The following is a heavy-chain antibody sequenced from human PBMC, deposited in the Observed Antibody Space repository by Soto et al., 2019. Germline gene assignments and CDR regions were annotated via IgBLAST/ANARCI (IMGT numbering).Heavy chain of an antibody. Sequence: PSETLSLTCTVSGGSISSNIYYWGWIRQPPGKGLEWIGNIHYSGSTYYDSSLKSRVTISVDTSKNQFSLKLSSVTAADTAVYYCATIGYRSRTSCQKNWFDPWGQGTLVTVSS. D-gene: IGHD2-2*01. CDR2: IHYSGST. CDR1: GGSISSNIYY. CDR3: ATIGYRSRTSCQKNWFDP. J-gene: IGHJ5*02. V-gene: IGHV4-39*01.